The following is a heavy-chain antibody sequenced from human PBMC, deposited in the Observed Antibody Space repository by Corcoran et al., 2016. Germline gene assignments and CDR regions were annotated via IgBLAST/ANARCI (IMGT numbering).Heavy chain of an antibody. D-gene: IGHD1-1*01. V-gene: IGHV1-69*01. J-gene: IGHJ4*02. Sequence: QVQLVQSGAEVKKPGSSVKVSCKASGGTFSSYAISWVRQAPGQGLEWMGGIIPIFGTANYAQKFQGRVTITADESMSTAYMELSSLRSEDTAVYYCARGNNFPRPVPGGVYFDYWGQGTLVTVSS. CDR3: ARGNNFPRPVPGGVYFDY. CDR1: GGTFSSYA. CDR2: IIPIFGTA.